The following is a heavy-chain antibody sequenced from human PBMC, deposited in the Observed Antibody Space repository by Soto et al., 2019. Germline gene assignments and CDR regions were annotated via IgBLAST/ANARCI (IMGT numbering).Heavy chain of an antibody. Sequence: QVPLVQSGAEVKKPGASVKVSCKASGYTFTSYGISWVRQAPGQGLEWMGWISAYNGNTNYAQKLQGRVTMTTDTSTSTAYMELRSLRSDDTAVYYCARDPRAGYCSSTSCYYYYGMDVWGQGTTVTVSS. CDR3: ARDPRAGYCSSTSCYYYYGMDV. J-gene: IGHJ6*02. D-gene: IGHD2-2*01. CDR2: ISAYNGNT. V-gene: IGHV1-18*04. CDR1: GYTFTSYG.